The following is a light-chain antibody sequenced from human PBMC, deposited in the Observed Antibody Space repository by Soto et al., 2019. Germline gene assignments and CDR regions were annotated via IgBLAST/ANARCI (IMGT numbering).Light chain of an antibody. J-gene: IGLJ2*01. CDR3: AAWDDSLSGHVV. CDR2: RNN. V-gene: IGLV1-47*01. Sequence: QSVLTQPPSASGTPGQRVTMSCSGSSSNIGTNYVYWYQQRPGTAPELLIYRNNQRPSGVPDRFSGSKSGTSASLAICGLQSEDEADYYCAAWDDSLSGHVVFGGGTKVTVL. CDR1: SSNIGTNY.